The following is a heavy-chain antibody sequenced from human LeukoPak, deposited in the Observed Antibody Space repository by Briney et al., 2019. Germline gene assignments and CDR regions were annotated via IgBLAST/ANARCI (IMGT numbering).Heavy chain of an antibody. CDR1: GFTFSDYY. CDR2: ISDDGSNK. V-gene: IGHV3-30*03. Sequence: QPGGSLRLSCAASGFTFSDYYMSWIRQAPGKGLEWVAVISDDGSNKYYADSVKGRFTISRDNSKNTLYLQMNSLRAEDTAVYYCARDNRVHYYGSGSYYSFYGMDVWGQGTTVTVSS. CDR3: ARDNRVHYYGSGSYYSFYGMDV. D-gene: IGHD3-10*01. J-gene: IGHJ6*02.